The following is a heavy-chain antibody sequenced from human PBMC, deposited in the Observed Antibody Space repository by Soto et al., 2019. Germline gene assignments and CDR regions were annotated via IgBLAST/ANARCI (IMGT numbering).Heavy chain of an antibody. Sequence: QEQLVESGGGVVQPGRSLRLSCVASGFTFRSYGMHWVRQAPGKGLEWVAVMSDDESKKYYADSVKGRFTISRDNSKNTLFLQMDTLISEDTAVYYCARTAGGRVRGALDIWGQGTMVTVPS. J-gene: IGHJ3*02. CDR3: ARTAGGRVRGALDI. CDR2: MSDDESKK. V-gene: IGHV3-30-3*01. CDR1: GFTFRSYG. D-gene: IGHD6-13*01.